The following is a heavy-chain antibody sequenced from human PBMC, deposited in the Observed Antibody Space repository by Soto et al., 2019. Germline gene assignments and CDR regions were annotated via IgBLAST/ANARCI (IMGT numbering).Heavy chain of an antibody. CDR3: ARCRLDTAISYYYGMDV. CDR2: IYPGDSDT. J-gene: IGHJ6*02. CDR1: GYSFTSYW. D-gene: IGHD5-18*01. Sequence: GVSLKISCKGSGYSFTSYWIGWVSQMPGKGLEWMGIIYPGDSDTRYSPSFQGQVTISADKSISTAYLQWSSLKASDTAMYYCARCRLDTAISYYYGMDVWGQGTTVTVSS. V-gene: IGHV5-51*01.